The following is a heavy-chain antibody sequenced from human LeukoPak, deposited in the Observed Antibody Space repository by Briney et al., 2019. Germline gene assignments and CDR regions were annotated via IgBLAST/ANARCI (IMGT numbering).Heavy chain of an antibody. D-gene: IGHD3-3*01. Sequence: RASVKVSCKASGYTFTGYYMHWVRQAPGQGLEWMGWINPNSGGTNYAQKFQGRVTMTRDTSISTAYMELSRLRSDDTAVYYCARGGFLRNSYYYYMDVWGKGTTVTVSS. CDR1: GYTFTGYY. CDR3: ARGGFLRNSYYYYMDV. CDR2: INPNSGGT. V-gene: IGHV1-2*02. J-gene: IGHJ6*03.